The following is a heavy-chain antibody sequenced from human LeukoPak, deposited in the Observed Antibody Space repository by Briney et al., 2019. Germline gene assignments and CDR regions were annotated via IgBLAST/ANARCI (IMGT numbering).Heavy chain of an antibody. CDR2: IIPIFGIA. CDR1: GGTFSSYA. J-gene: IGHJ4*02. Sequence: SLKVSCKASGGTFSSYAISWVRQAPGQRLEWMGRIIPIFGIAKYAQTFQGRVTITADKSTSTAYMELSSLRSEDTAVYYCARAASQGPPYYFDYWGQGTLVTVSS. CDR3: ARAASQGPPYYFDY. V-gene: IGHV1-69*04.